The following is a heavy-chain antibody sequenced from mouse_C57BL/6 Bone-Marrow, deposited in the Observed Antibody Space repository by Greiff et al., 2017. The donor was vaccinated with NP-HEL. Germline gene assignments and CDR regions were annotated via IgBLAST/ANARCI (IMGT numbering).Heavy chain of an antibody. J-gene: IGHJ3*01. CDR2: IDPSDSYT. CDR1: GYTFTSYW. CDR3: AREGPHWDWFAY. Sequence: QVQLQQPGAELVKPGASVKLSCKASGYTFTSYWMQWVKQRLGQGLEWIGEIDPSDSYTNYNQKFKGKATLTVDTSSSTAYMQLSSLTSEDSAVYYCAREGPHWDWFAYWGQGTLVTVSA. V-gene: IGHV1-50*01. D-gene: IGHD4-1*01.